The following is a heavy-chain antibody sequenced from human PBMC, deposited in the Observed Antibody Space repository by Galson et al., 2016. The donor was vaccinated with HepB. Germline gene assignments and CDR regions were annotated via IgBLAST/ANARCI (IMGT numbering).Heavy chain of an antibody. D-gene: IGHD2-15*01. Sequence: CAISGDSVSSNSAAWNWIRQSPSRGLEWLGRTYYRSKWYSDYALSVKSRTTINPDTSKNQFSLHLTSVTPEDTAVYYCAREPGHCSGGSCYSGGMDVWGQGTTVTVSS. CDR3: AREPGHCSGGSCYSGGMDV. V-gene: IGHV6-1*01. J-gene: IGHJ6*02. CDR1: GDSVSSNSAA. CDR2: TYYRSKWYS.